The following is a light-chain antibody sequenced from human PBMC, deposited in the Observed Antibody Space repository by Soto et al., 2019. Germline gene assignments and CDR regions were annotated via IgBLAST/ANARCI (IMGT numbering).Light chain of an antibody. CDR2: STR. CDR3: LLYYGGAQLI. V-gene: IGLV7-43*01. Sequence: QAVVTQEPSLTVSPGGTVTLTCASSTGAVTGGYYPNWFQRKPGQAPRPLIYSTRNKHSWTPARFSGSLLGGKAALTLSGVQPEDEAEYYCLLYYGGAQLIFGGGTKLTVL. J-gene: IGLJ2*01. CDR1: TGAVTGGYY.